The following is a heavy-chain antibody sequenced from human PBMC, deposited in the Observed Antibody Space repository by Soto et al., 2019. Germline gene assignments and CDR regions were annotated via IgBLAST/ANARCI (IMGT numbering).Heavy chain of an antibody. CDR2: MNPNSGNT. V-gene: IGHV1-8*01. Sequence: ASVKVSCKASGYTFTSYDINWVRQATGQGLEWMGWMNPNSGNTGYAQKFQGRVTMTRNTSISTAYMELSSLRSEDTAVYYCARDWSGRRYYGSGNWFDPWGQGTLVTVSS. CDR1: GYTFTSYD. J-gene: IGHJ5*02. D-gene: IGHD3-10*01. CDR3: ARDWSGRRYYGSGNWFDP.